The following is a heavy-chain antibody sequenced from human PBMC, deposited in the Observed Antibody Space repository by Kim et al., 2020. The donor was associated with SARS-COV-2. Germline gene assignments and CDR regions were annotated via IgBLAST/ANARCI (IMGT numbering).Heavy chain of an antibody. CDR2: INPSGGST. J-gene: IGHJ3*02. CDR1: GYTFTSYY. Sequence: ASVKVSCKASGYTFTSYYMHWVRQAPGQGLEWMGIINPSGGSTSYAQKFQGRVTMTRDTSTSTVYMELSSLRSEDTAVYYCARGGTYYDILTGYSDDAFDIWGQGTMVTVSS. D-gene: IGHD3-9*01. CDR3: ARGGTYYDILTGYSDDAFDI. V-gene: IGHV1-46*01.